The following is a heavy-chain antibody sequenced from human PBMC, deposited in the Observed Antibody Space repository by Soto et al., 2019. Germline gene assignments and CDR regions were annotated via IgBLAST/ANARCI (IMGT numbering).Heavy chain of an antibody. CDR2: IIPIFGTA. V-gene: IGHV1-69*13. CDR1: GGTFSSYA. J-gene: IGHJ4*02. D-gene: IGHD6-13*01. Sequence: SVKVSCKASGGTFSSYAISWVRQAPGQGLEWMGGIIPIFGTANYAQKFQGRVTITADESTSTAYMELSSLRSEDTAVYYCARVAGASSSWYVTYYFDYWGQGTLVTVSS. CDR3: ARVAGASSSWYVTYYFDY.